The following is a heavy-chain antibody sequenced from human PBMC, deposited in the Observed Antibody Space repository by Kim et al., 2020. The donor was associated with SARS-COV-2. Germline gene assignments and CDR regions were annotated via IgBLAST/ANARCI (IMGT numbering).Heavy chain of an antibody. CDR3: ARDVFPNNVRVGEDSPHWLDP. CDR1: GGTFSLYP. Sequence: SVKVSCKASGGTFSLYPISWVRQAPGQGLEWMGRIIPVLDKTIYTQKFQGRVTITADKSTRTVYMELTSLRFEDSALYYFARDVFPNNVRVGEDSPHWLDPWGQGTLVTVSS. V-gene: IGHV1-69*04. CDR2: IIPVLDKT. J-gene: IGHJ5*02. D-gene: IGHD3-16*01.